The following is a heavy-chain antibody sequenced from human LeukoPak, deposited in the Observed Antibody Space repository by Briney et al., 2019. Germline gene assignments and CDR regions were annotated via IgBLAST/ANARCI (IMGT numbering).Heavy chain of an antibody. CDR2: INHSGST. CDR1: GGSFSGYY. Sequence: PSETLSLTCAVYGGSFSGYYWSWIRQPPGKGLEWIGEINHSGSTNYNPSLKSRVTISVDTSKNQFSLKLSSVTAADTAVYYCARTYYYDSSGYPRDAFDIWGQGTMVTVSS. V-gene: IGHV4-34*01. D-gene: IGHD3-22*01. CDR3: ARTYYYDSSGYPRDAFDI. J-gene: IGHJ3*02.